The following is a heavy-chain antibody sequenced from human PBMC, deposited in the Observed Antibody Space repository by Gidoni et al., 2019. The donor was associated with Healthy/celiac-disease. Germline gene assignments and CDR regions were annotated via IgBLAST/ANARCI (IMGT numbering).Heavy chain of an antibody. D-gene: IGHD3-22*01. CDR3: ARDLHRPDYDSSGHAGDY. J-gene: IGHJ4*02. CDR1: GGTFSSYA. CDR2: IIPILGIA. V-gene: IGHV1-69*09. Sequence: QVQLVQSGAEVMKPGSSVKVSCKASGGTFSSYAISWVRQAPGQGLEWMGRIIPILGIANYAQKFQGRVTITADKCTSTAYMELSSLRSEDTAVYYCARDLHRPDYDSSGHAGDYWGQGTLVTVSS.